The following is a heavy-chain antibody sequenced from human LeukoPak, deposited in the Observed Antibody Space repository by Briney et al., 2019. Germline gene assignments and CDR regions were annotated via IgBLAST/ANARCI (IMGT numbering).Heavy chain of an antibody. CDR3: ARRAYGVDSFDY. CDR2: ITSGSSPI. CDR1: GXTFRGYS. V-gene: IGHV3-48*02. D-gene: IGHD4-17*01. J-gene: IGHJ4*02. Sequence: PGGSLRLSCAASGXTFRGYSMSWVRQAPGKGLEWVSYITSGSSPIYYADSVKGRFTISRDNAKNSLYLQMNSLRDEDTAVYYCARRAYGVDSFDYWGQGTLVTVSS.